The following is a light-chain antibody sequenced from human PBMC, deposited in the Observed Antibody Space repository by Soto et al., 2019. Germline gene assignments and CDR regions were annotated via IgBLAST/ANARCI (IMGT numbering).Light chain of an antibody. CDR3: QQYNSYPWT. CDR1: QSIRSW. J-gene: IGKJ1*01. CDR2: DAS. V-gene: IGKV1-5*01. Sequence: DIQMTQSPSTQSASVGDRVTITCRASQSIRSWLAWYQQKPGKAPKLLIYDASSLESGVPSRFSGSGSGTEFTLTIRSLQPDDFATYYCQQYNSYPWTFGQGTKVEIK.